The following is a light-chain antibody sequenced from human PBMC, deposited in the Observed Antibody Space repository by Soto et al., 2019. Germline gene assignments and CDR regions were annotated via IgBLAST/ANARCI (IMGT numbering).Light chain of an antibody. Sequence: DIVMTQSPLSLPVTPGEPASISCRSSQSLLHSNGYNYLDWYLXKPAQSXXLXIYLGSNRASGVPDRFSGSGSGTDFTLQISRVEAEDVGVYYGMQALQTPPITFGQGTRLEIK. CDR2: LGS. CDR1: QSLLHSNGYNY. CDR3: MQALQTPPIT. J-gene: IGKJ5*01. V-gene: IGKV2-28*01.